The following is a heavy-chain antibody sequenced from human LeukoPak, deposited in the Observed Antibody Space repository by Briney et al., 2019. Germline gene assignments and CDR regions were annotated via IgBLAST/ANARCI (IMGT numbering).Heavy chain of an antibody. J-gene: IGHJ4*02. D-gene: IGHD1-26*01. Sequence: PSETLSLTCTVSGASVNIGCECWTWIQEPPGKGLERIGYISHIGSTNYHPFLKSRVTLAVDTSKNQFSLKLISVTTADTAVYYCARGSIVGATPYFDYWGQGTLVTVSS. CDR1: GASVNIGCEC. CDR2: ISHIGST. CDR3: ARGSIVGATPYFDY. V-gene: IGHV4-61*01.